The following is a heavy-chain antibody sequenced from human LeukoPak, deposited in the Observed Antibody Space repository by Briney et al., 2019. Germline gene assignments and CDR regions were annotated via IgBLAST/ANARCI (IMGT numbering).Heavy chain of an antibody. CDR1: GGTFSSYA. Sequence: ASVKVSCKASGGTFSSYAISWVRQALGQGLEWMGGIIPIFGTANYAQKFQGRVTITADESTSTAYMELSSLRSEDTAVYYCARVVANIVVVNGFYLDYWGQGTLVTVSS. CDR2: IIPIFGTA. D-gene: IGHD3-22*01. V-gene: IGHV1-69*13. J-gene: IGHJ4*02. CDR3: ARVVANIVVVNGFYLDY.